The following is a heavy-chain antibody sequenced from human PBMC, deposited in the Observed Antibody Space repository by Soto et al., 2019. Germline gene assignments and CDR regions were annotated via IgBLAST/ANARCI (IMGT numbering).Heavy chain of an antibody. CDR1: GYSFSNFY. CDR2: INPNTGYT. V-gene: IGHV1-2*02. Sequence: GASVKVSCKTSGYSFSNFYIHWVRQAPGQGLEWMGWINPNTGYTKYAQKFQGRVAMTRDTSINTGYMELTRLRSDDTAVYYCANWGCGAGTCYSDCWGRGTLVTVSS. J-gene: IGHJ4*01. D-gene: IGHD6-13*01. CDR3: ANWGCGAGTCYSDC.